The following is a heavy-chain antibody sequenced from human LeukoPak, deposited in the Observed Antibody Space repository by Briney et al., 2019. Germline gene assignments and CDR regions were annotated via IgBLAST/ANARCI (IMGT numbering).Heavy chain of an antibody. Sequence: PSETLSLTCTVSGGSINSHYWSWVRQPPGKGLVWIGYISYSGNTNYNPSLKSRVTISMHTSKNQLSLKLNSVTAAGTAVYYCASSGQCTNGLCRDVGYMDVWGKGTTVTVSS. V-gene: IGHV4-59*11. J-gene: IGHJ6*03. CDR3: ASSGQCTNGLCRDVGYMDV. CDR2: ISYSGNT. D-gene: IGHD2-8*01. CDR1: GGSINSHY.